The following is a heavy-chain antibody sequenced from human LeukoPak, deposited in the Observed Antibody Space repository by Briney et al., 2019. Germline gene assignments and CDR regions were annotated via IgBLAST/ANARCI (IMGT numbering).Heavy chain of an antibody. CDR1: GGSISSGSYY. V-gene: IGHV4-61*02. Sequence: SETLSLTCTVSGGSISSGSYYWSWIRQPAGKGLEWIGRIYTSGSTNYNPPLRSRVTISVDTSKNQFSLKLSSVTAADTAVYYCARFTGPEAFDIWGQGTMVTVSS. CDR2: IYTSGST. D-gene: IGHD4-11*01. CDR3: ARFTGPEAFDI. J-gene: IGHJ3*02.